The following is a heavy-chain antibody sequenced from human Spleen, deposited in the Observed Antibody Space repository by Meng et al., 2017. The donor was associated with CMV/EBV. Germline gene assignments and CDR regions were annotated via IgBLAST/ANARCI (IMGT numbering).Heavy chain of an antibody. J-gene: IGHJ4*02. V-gene: IGHV3-23*01. CDR1: GFTFSNYA. D-gene: IGHD5-12*01. CDR2: ISGSGTNT. CDR3: AKNSAYDRRLDY. Sequence: GGSLRLSCAASGFTFSNYAMNWVRQAPGKGLEWVSSISGSGTNTYYADSVKGRFTISRDTSKNTLYMQMNSLRAEDTAVYYCAKNSAYDRRLDYWGQGTLVTVSS.